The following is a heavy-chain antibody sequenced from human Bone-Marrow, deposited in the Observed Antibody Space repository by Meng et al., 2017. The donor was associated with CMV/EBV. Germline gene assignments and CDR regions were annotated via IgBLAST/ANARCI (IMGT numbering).Heavy chain of an antibody. Sequence: SETLSLTCAVYGGSFSGYYWSWIRQPPGKGLEWIGEINHSGSTNDNPSLKSRVTISVDTSKNQFSLKLSSVTAADTAVYYCARGAVPKGMDVWGQGTTVTFSS. CDR1: GGSFSGYY. V-gene: IGHV4-34*01. CDR2: INHSGST. J-gene: IGHJ6*02. CDR3: ARGAVPKGMDV. D-gene: IGHD6-19*01.